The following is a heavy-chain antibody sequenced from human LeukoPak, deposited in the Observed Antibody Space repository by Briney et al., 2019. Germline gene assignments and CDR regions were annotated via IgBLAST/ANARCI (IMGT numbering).Heavy chain of an antibody. CDR2: IGNSGSPI. V-gene: IGHV3-48*03. CDR3: ARDPEYSYDYYFDY. Sequence: GRSLRLSCAASGFTFSSNEMNCARQAPGKGLEWVSYIGNSGSPIYYADSAKGRFTISRDNAKNSLYLQMNSLRAEDTAVYYCARDPEYSYDYYFDYWGQGTLVTVSS. CDR1: GFTFSSNE. J-gene: IGHJ4*02. D-gene: IGHD5-18*01.